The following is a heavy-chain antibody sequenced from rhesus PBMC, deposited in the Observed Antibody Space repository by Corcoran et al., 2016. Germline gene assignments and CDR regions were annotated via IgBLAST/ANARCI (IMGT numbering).Heavy chain of an antibody. CDR3: ARYGGSWNRILNS. D-gene: IGHD6-25*01. V-gene: IGHV7-193*01. CDR2: MNTYAGNP. Sequence: QVQLVQSGPEVKQLGASVKVSCKASGYSFTTYGMNWVRQAPGQGLEWMGWMNTYAGNPTYAQGFTERFVFTLGTSISTVYLQISSLKAGDAAVYYCARYGGSWNRILNSWGQGVLVTVSS. CDR1: GYSFTTYG. J-gene: IGHJ4*01.